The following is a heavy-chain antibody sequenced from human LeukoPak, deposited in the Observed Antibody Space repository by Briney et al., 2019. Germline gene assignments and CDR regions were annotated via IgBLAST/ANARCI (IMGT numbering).Heavy chain of an antibody. V-gene: IGHV7-4-1*02. CDR1: GYTFTSYA. Sequence: ASVKVSCKASGYTFTSYAMNWVRQAPGQGLEWMGGINPNTGNPTYAQAFTGRFVFSLDTSVSTTYLQISSLKAEDTAVYYCARDRLHYGEYEKTFDYWGQGTLVSVSS. D-gene: IGHD4-17*01. CDR3: ARDRLHYGEYEKTFDY. J-gene: IGHJ4*02. CDR2: INPNTGNP.